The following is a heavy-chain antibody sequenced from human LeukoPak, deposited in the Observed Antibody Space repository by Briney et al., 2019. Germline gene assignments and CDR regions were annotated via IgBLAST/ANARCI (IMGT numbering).Heavy chain of an antibody. J-gene: IGHJ4*02. D-gene: IGHD3-16*02. Sequence: PGGSLRLSCAASGFTVSSNYMSWVRQAPGKGLEWVSVIYSGGSTYYADSVKGRFTISRDNSKNTLYLQMNSLRAEDTAVYYCAKDHDYVWGSYRSPLDYWGQGTLVTVSS. CDR3: AKDHDYVWGSYRSPLDY. V-gene: IGHV3-53*05. CDR2: IYSGGST. CDR1: GFTVSSNY.